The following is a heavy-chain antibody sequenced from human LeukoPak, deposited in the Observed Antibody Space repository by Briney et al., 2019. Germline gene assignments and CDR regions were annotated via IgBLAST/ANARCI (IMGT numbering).Heavy chain of an antibody. CDR1: GGSSSGYY. J-gene: IGHJ4*02. CDR2: INHSGST. CDR3: ARYLPSGLH. D-gene: IGHD2-21*02. V-gene: IGHV4-34*01. Sequence: TSETLSLTCAVYGGSSSGYYWSWIRQPPGKGLEWIGEINHSGSTNYNPSLKSRVTISVDKSKNQFSLKLSSVTAADTAVYYCARYLPSGLHWGQGTLVTVSS.